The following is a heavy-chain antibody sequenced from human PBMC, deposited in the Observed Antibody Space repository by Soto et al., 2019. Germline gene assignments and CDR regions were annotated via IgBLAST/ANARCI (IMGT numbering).Heavy chain of an antibody. CDR1: VFTFSSYS. V-gene: IGHV3-48*01. CDR2: ISISSSTI. D-gene: IGHD4-17*01. J-gene: IGHJ4*02. CDR3: ASSYGDPTLDY. Sequence: GGSLRLSCAASVFTFSSYSMNWVRQAPGKWLEWFSYISISSSTIXXADSVKGRXTISRYNSKNSXYLQKXSLRAEDTAVYYCASSYGDPTLDYWGQGTLVTVSS.